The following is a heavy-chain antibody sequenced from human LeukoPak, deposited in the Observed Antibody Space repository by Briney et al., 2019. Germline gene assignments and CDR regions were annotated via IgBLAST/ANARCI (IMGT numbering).Heavy chain of an antibody. CDR3: ATSLPRGPTGWFDP. J-gene: IGHJ5*02. V-gene: IGHV1-24*01. CDR1: GYTLTELS. Sequence: ASVKVSCKVSGYTLTELSMHWVRQAPGKGLEWMGGFDPEDGETIYAQKFQGRVTMTEDTSTDTAYMELNSLRAEDTAVYYCATSLPRGPTGWFDPWGQGTLVTVSS. CDR2: FDPEDGET.